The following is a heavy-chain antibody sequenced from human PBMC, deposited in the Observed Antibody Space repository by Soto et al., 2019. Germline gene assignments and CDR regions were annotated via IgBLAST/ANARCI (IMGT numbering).Heavy chain of an antibody. CDR3: AGLSRGIAVAGMEPAQSPLDY. V-gene: IGHV4-39*01. D-gene: IGHD6-19*01. J-gene: IGHJ4*02. CDR2: IYYSGST. CDR1: GGSISSSSYY. Sequence: SETLSLTCTVSGGSISSSSYYWCWIRQPPGKGLEWIGSIYYSGSTYYNPSLKSRVTISVDTSKNQFSLKLSSVTAADTAVYYCAGLSRGIAVAGMEPAQSPLDYWGQGTLVTVSS.